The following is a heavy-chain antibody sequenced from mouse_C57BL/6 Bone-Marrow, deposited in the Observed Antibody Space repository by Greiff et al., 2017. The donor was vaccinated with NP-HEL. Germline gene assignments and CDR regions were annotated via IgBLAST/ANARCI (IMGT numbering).Heavy chain of an antibody. CDR2: ISDGGSYT. V-gene: IGHV5-4*01. CDR3: ARDQGLLSFDY. J-gene: IGHJ2*01. CDR1: GFTFSSYA. D-gene: IGHD2-10*01. Sequence: DVMLVESGGGLVKPGGSLKLSCAASGFTFSSYAMSWVRQTPEKRLEWVATISDGGSYTYYPDNVKGRFTISRDNANNNLYLQMSHLKSEDTAMYYCARDQGLLSFDYWGQGTTLTVSS.